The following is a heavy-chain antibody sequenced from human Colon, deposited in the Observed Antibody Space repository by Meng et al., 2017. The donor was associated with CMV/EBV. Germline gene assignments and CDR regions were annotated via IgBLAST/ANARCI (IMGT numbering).Heavy chain of an antibody. CDR1: GFTLSTYG. D-gene: IGHD3/OR15-3a*01. Sequence: LSCPASGFTLSTYGIPWVRQAPGKGLEWLALISHEGSEDYYADSVKGRFTMSRDNSKNTVHLQMNSLRPDDTAVYYCARWTGWFDPWGQGTLVTVSS. J-gene: IGHJ5*02. V-gene: IGHV3-30*03. CDR3: ARWTGWFDP. CDR2: ISHEGSED.